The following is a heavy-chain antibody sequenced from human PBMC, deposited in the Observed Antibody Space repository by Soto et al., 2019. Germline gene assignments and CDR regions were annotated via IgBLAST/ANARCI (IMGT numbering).Heavy chain of an antibody. D-gene: IGHD2-15*01. Sequence: GESLKISCKGSGYSFTSYWISWVRQMPGKGLEWMGRIDPSDSYTNYSPSFQGHVTISADKSISTAYLQWSSLEASDTAMYYCARHKVVAAPGFDYWGQGTLVTVS. CDR2: IDPSDSYT. CDR1: GYSFTSYW. CDR3: ARHKVVAAPGFDY. J-gene: IGHJ4*02. V-gene: IGHV5-10-1*01.